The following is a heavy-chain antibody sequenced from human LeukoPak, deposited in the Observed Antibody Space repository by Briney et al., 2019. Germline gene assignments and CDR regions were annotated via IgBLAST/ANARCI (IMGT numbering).Heavy chain of an antibody. V-gene: IGHV1-2*04. J-gene: IGHJ6*02. Sequence: ASVKVSCKASGYTFTGYYMHWVRQAPGQGLEWMGWINPNSGGTNYAQKFQGWVTMTRDTSISTAYMELSRLRSDDTAVYYCARGGTYYDSSGYPDYYYYYGMDVWGQGTTVTVSS. CDR1: GYTFTGYY. CDR2: INPNSGGT. D-gene: IGHD3-22*01. CDR3: ARGGTYYDSSGYPDYYYYYGMDV.